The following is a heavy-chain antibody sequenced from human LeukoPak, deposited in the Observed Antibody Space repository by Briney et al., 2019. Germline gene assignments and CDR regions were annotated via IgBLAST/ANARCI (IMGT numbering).Heavy chain of an antibody. D-gene: IGHD3-22*01. Sequence: PSETLSLICTVSGGSITTGGHYWSWIRQHPGKGLEWIGYMYHSGSTYYNPSLKSRVTISVDTSKNQFSLKLTSVTAADTAVYYCARVSYYGSAGYSKYYFDKWGQGTLVTVSS. CDR2: MYHSGST. J-gene: IGHJ4*02. CDR3: ARVSYYGSAGYSKYYFDK. CDR1: GGSITTGGHY. V-gene: IGHV4-31*03.